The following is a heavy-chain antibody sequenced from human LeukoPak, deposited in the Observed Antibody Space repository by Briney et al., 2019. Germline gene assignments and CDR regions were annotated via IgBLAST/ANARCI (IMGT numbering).Heavy chain of an antibody. CDR1: GFTFSSYA. V-gene: IGHV3-23*01. D-gene: IGHD3-22*01. J-gene: IGHJ4*02. CDR3: AKAASSGYSSCDY. Sequence: GSLRLSCAASGFTFSSYAMSWVRQAPGKGLEWVLAISGNGGSTCYADSVKGRFTISRDNSKNTLYLQMNSLRAEDTAVYYCAKAASSGYSSCDYWGQGTLVTVSS. CDR2: ISGNGGST.